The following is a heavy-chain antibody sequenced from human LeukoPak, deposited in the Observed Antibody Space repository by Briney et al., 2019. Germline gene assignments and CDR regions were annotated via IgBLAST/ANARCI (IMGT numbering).Heavy chain of an antibody. Sequence: GGSLRLSCAASGFTFRKYWMSWVRQAPGKGLEWVANINRDGSEKYYVGSVKGRFTISRDNSKTTLYLQMNSLRVEDTAVYYCARDGPATDDYWGQGTLVTVSS. CDR3: ARDGPATDDY. J-gene: IGHJ4*02. V-gene: IGHV3-7*01. CDR1: GFTFRKYW. D-gene: IGHD1-26*01. CDR2: INRDGSEK.